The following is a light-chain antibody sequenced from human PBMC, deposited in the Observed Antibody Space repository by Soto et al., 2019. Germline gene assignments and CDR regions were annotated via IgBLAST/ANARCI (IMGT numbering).Light chain of an antibody. J-gene: IGKJ5*01. CDR1: QRVSSN. CDR3: QQYNIWPPIT. V-gene: IGKV3-15*01. CDR2: GAS. Sequence: EIVITQSPATLSVSPGERATLSCRASQRVSSNLAWYQQKPGQAPRLLIYGASTRAPGIPARFSGSGSGTEFTLTISSLQSEDFAVYYCQQYNIWPPITFGQGTRLEIK.